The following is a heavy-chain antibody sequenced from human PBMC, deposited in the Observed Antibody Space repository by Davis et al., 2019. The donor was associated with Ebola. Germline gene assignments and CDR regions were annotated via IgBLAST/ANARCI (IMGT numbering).Heavy chain of an antibody. CDR3: AKVHPPTTVTTGWFDP. CDR1: GFLFSSYA. Sequence: GESLNPPCAASGFLFSSYAMSWVRQAPGKGLEWVSSISVRSITYHADSVKGRFTISRDNSKNTLYLQMNSLRAEDTAVYYCAKVHPPTTVTTGWFDPWGQGTLVTVSS. CDR2: ISVRSIT. J-gene: IGHJ5*02. D-gene: IGHD4-17*01. V-gene: IGHV3-23*01.